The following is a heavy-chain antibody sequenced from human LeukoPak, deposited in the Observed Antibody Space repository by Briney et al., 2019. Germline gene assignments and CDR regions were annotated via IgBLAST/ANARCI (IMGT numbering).Heavy chain of an antibody. Sequence: GGSLRLSCTASGFTFDDYAMHWVRQAPGKGLEWVSGISWNSGSIGYADSVKGRFTISRDNAKNSLYLQMNSLRAEDMALYYCAKVAYSSSWYGERYYYYGMDVWGQGTTVTVSS. V-gene: IGHV3-9*03. CDR1: GFTFDDYA. J-gene: IGHJ6*02. CDR3: AKVAYSSSWYGERYYYYGMDV. D-gene: IGHD6-13*01. CDR2: ISWNSGSI.